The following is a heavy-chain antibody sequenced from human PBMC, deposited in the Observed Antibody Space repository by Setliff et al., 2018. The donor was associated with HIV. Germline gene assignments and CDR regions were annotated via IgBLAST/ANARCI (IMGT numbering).Heavy chain of an antibody. Sequence: LRLSCAASGFTFTGSEMNWVRQAPGKGLEWVSYISSSSDTIFYADSVKGRFTISRDNAKNSLYMQMNSPRAEDTAVYYCARGVVVAAHNWFDPWGQGTLVTVSS. V-gene: IGHV3-48*03. D-gene: IGHD2-15*01. CDR1: GFTFTGSE. CDR2: ISSSSDTI. J-gene: IGHJ5*02. CDR3: ARGVVVAAHNWFDP.